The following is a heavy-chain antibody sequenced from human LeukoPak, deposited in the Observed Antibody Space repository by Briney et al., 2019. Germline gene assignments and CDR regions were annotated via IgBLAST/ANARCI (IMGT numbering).Heavy chain of an antibody. CDR1: GFTFSSYG. CDR2: IWYDGSNK. Sequence: GGSQRLSCAASGFTFSSYGMHWVRQAPGKGLEWVAVIWYDGSNKYYADSVKGRFTISRDNSKNTLYLQMNSLRAEDTAVYYCARDPCGGDCYAFDIWGQGTMVTVSS. D-gene: IGHD2-21*02. V-gene: IGHV3-33*01. CDR3: ARDPCGGDCYAFDI. J-gene: IGHJ3*02.